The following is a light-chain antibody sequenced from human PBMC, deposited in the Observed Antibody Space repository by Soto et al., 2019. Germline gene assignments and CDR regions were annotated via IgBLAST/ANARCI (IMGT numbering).Light chain of an antibody. V-gene: IGKV3D-15*01. CDR1: HSVRSK. CDR3: QQYNNWPPIT. J-gene: IGKJ5*01. Sequence: EIVMTQSPATLSVSPGETATLSCRASHSVRSKLAWYQQKPGQAPRLLIHGVSTRATGIPARFSGSGSETEFTLTISSLQSEDFAVYYCQQYNNWPPITFGQGIRLELK. CDR2: GVS.